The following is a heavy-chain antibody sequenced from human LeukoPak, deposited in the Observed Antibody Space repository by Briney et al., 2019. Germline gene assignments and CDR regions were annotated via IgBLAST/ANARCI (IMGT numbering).Heavy chain of an antibody. CDR1: GGSFSGYY. Sequence: PSETLSLTCAVYGGSFSGYYWSWIRQPPGKGLEWIGEINHSGSTYYNPSLKSRVTISVDTSKNQFSLKLSSVTAADTAVYYCARAGYCSGGSCYSWFDPWGQGTLVTVSS. CDR2: INHSGST. D-gene: IGHD2-15*01. CDR3: ARAGYCSGGSCYSWFDP. V-gene: IGHV4-34*01. J-gene: IGHJ5*02.